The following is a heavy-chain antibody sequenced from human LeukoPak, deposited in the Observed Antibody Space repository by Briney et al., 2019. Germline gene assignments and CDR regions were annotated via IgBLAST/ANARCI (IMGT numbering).Heavy chain of an antibody. CDR3: AKDEGGYSYFDY. CDR1: GFTFSSYA. V-gene: IGHV3-23*01. D-gene: IGHD5-12*01. Sequence: GGSLRLSCAASGFTFSSYAMSWVRQAPGKGLEWVSAISGSGGSTYYADSVRGRFTISRDNSKNTLYLQMNSLRAEDTAVYYCAKDEGGYSYFDYWGQGTLVTVSS. J-gene: IGHJ4*02. CDR2: ISGSGGST.